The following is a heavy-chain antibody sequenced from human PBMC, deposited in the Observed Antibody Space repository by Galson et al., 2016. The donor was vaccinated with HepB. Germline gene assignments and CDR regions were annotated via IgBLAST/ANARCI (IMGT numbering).Heavy chain of an antibody. V-gene: IGHV3-11*01. CDR2: ISSSSTTI. J-gene: IGHJ6*02. CDR1: GFTFGDYY. Sequence: SLRLSCAASGFTFGDYYMSWVRQAPGKGLEWISYISSSSTTISYADSVKGRFTISRDNAKNSLYLQMNSLRAEDTAIYYCARDASEPDFYYAMDVWGQGTTVTVSS. CDR3: ARDASEPDFYYAMDV.